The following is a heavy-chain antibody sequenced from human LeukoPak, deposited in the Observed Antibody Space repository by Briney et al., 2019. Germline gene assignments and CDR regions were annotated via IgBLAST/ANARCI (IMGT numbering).Heavy chain of an antibody. CDR1: GHSFTNFW. CDR2: IYSGDSDT. Sequence: GESLKISCKDSGHSFTNFWIGWVRQMPGEGLEWMGIIYSGDSDTRYSPSLQGQVTISADKSISTAYLQWSSLTASDTAMYYCARLNYFDRSGFFDSWGQGTLVTVSS. J-gene: IGHJ4*02. D-gene: IGHD3-22*01. V-gene: IGHV5-51*01. CDR3: ARLNYFDRSGFFDS.